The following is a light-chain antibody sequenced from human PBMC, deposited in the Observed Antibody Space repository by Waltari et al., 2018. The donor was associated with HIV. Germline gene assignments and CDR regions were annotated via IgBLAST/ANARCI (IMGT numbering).Light chain of an antibody. Sequence: SYELTQPHSVSVSPGQTASITCSGDNLGDKFVSWYQQKPGQSPVLVIYQHNKRPSGIPERVSGSKSVHTATPTIRVTQAIDDADYYCQAWDRSTASYVFGIGTKVTVL. V-gene: IGLV3-1*01. J-gene: IGLJ1*01. CDR2: QHN. CDR1: NLGDKF. CDR3: QAWDRSTASYV.